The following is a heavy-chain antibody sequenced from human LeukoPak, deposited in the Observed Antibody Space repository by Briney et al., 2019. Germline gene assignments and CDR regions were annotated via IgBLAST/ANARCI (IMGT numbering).Heavy chain of an antibody. CDR1: GGTFSSYA. CDR3: ARARYGDYRRRLDY. Sequence: SVTVSCKASGGTFSSYAISWVRQAPGQGLEWMGGIIPIFGTANYAQKFQGRVTITADESTSTAYMELSSLRSEDTAVYYCARARYGDYRRRLDYWGQGTLVTVSS. J-gene: IGHJ4*02. V-gene: IGHV1-69*13. CDR2: IIPIFGTA. D-gene: IGHD4-17*01.